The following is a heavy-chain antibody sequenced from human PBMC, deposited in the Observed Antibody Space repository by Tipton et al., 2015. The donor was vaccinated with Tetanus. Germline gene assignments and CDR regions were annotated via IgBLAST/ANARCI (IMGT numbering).Heavy chain of an antibody. D-gene: IGHD5-24*01. V-gene: IGHV4-39*01. CDR3: VRLVEMTTCFDF. CDR1: GGSISSSDYY. Sequence: TLSLTCTLSGGSISSSDYYWSWVRQPPGEGLGWIGSIYYSGIPYYNPSLKSRVTISVDTSKDQFSLKLSSVTAADTAMYYCVRLVEMTTCFDFWGQGTLVTVSS. J-gene: IGHJ4*02. CDR2: IYYSGIP.